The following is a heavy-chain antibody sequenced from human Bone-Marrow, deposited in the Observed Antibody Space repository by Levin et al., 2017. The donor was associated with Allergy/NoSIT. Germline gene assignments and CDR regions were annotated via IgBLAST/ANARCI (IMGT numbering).Heavy chain of an antibody. CDR1: GFTFSDYY. Sequence: GGSLRLSCAASGFTFSDYYMNWIRQAPGKGLEWVSFISSGSSYTNYADAVKGRFTISRDNAENSLYLHMSSLGAEDTAVYYCARGDYYDTSGYDYWGQGTLVTVSS. D-gene: IGHD3-22*01. V-gene: IGHV3-11*05. J-gene: IGHJ4*02. CDR2: ISSGSSYT. CDR3: ARGDYYDTSGYDY.